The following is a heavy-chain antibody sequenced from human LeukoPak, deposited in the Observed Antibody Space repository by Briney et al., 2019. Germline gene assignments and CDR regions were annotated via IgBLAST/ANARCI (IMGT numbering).Heavy chain of an antibody. CDR1: GFTFSSYW. V-gene: IGHV3-7*03. D-gene: IGHD5-24*01. Sequence: GGSLRLSCAASGFTFSSYWMSWVRQAPGKGLEWVANIKQDGSEKYYVDSVKGRFTISRDNAKNSLYLQMNSLRAEDTAVYYCARDRVEMAKGFDYWGQGTLVTVSS. CDR2: IKQDGSEK. CDR3: ARDRVEMAKGFDY. J-gene: IGHJ4*02.